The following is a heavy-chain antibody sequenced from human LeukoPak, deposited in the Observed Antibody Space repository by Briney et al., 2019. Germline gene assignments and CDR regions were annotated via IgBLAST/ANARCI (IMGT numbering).Heavy chain of an antibody. J-gene: IGHJ4*02. CDR3: ARDVSGRYSGY. D-gene: IGHD1-26*01. CDR1: GFTFSSYS. Sequence: GGSLRLSCAASGFTFSSYSMNWVRQAPGKGLEWVSYIDNSDSTIYYADSVKGRFTISRDNAKNSLYLQMNSLRVEDTAVYYCARDVSGRYSGYWGQGTLVTVSS. V-gene: IGHV3-48*01. CDR2: IDNSDSTI.